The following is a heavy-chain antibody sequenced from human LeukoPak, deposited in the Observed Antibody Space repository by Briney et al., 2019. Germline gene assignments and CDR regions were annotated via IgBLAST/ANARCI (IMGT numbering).Heavy chain of an antibody. V-gene: IGHV4-59*01. J-gene: IGHJ4*02. CDR2: IYYSGST. CDR3: ARGERGLLLFDY. D-gene: IGHD2-15*01. Sequence: PSETLSLTCTVSGGTLSSYYWSWIRQPPGKGLEWIGYIYYSGSTNYNPSLMSRVTISVDTSKNQFPLKLSSVTAADTAVYYCARGERGLLLFDYWDQGTLVTVSS. CDR1: GGTLSSYY.